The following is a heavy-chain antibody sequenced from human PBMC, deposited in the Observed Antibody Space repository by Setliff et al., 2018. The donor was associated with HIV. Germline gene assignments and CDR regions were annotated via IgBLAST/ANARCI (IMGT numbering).Heavy chain of an antibody. CDR1: GGSITSTTYY. CDR3: AREGDGIDL. V-gene: IGHV4-39*02. J-gene: IGHJ5*02. D-gene: IGHD2-21*02. CDR2: IHYTGNT. Sequence: PSETLSLTCTVSGGSITSTTYYWGWIRQPPGKGLEWIGTIHYTGNTYHNPSLKSRVTISVEASKNQISLKLTAVTAADSAVYYCAREGDGIDLWGQGTLVTVSS.